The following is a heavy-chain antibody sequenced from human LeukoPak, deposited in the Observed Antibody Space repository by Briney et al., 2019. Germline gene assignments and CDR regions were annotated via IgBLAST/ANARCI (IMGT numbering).Heavy chain of an antibody. Sequence: GGFLRLSCAASGFTFSSYSMTWVRQAPGKGLEWVSYISSSGGTIYDADSVRGRFTISRDNAKNSLYLQMNSLRDEDTAVYYCARERGYNYGYSDYWGQGTLVTVSS. V-gene: IGHV3-48*02. CDR3: ARERGYNYGYSDY. D-gene: IGHD5-18*01. CDR2: ISSSGGTI. J-gene: IGHJ4*02. CDR1: GFTFSSYS.